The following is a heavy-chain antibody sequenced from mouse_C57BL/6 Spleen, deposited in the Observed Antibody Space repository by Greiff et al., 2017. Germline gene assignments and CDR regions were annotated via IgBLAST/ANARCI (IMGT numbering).Heavy chain of an antibody. V-gene: IGHV14-2*01. CDR1: GFNIKDYY. J-gene: IGHJ3*01. D-gene: IGHD2-5*01. CDR2: IDPEDGET. Sequence: VQLQQSGAELVKPGASVKLSCTASGFNIKDYYMHWVKQRTEQGLEWIGRIDPEDGETTYASKFQGKATITADTSSNTAYLQLSSLTSEDTAVYYCTTDYSNYAGFAYWGQGTLVTVSA. CDR3: TTDYSNYAGFAY.